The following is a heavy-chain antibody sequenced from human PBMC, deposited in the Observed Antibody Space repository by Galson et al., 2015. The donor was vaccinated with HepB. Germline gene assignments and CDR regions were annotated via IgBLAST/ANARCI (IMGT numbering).Heavy chain of an antibody. J-gene: IGHJ4*02. CDR3: ATAGTMVRGVIMYYFDY. Sequence: SVKVSCKVSGCTLTELSMHWVRQAPGKGLEWMGGFDPEDGETIYAQKFQGRVTMTEDTSTDTAYMELSSLRSEDTAVYYCATAGTMVRGVIMYYFDYWGQGTLVTVSS. V-gene: IGHV1-24*01. CDR2: FDPEDGET. CDR1: GCTLTELS. D-gene: IGHD3-10*01.